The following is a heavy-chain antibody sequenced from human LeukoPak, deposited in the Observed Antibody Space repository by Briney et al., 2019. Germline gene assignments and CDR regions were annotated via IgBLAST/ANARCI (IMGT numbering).Heavy chain of an antibody. V-gene: IGHV4-39*07. CDR1: GGSISSSSYY. CDR2: IYYSGST. D-gene: IGHD6-13*01. J-gene: IGHJ6*02. CDR3: ARGFVVAAAGNWYYYGMDV. Sequence: SETLSLTCTVSGGSISSSSYYWGWIRQPPGKGLEWIGSIYYSGSTYYNPSLKSRVTISVDTSKNQFSLKLSSVTAADTAVYYCARGFVVAAAGNWYYYGMDVWGQGTTVTVSS.